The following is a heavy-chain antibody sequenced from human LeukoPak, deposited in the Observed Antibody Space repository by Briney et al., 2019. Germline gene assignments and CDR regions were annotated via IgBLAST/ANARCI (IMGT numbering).Heavy chain of an antibody. CDR3: ARVFSSSWHYYYYYMDV. J-gene: IGHJ6*03. Sequence: GGSLRLSCAASGFTFSSYAMHWVRQAPGKGLEWVAVISYDGSNKYYADSVKGRFTISRDNSKNTLYLQMNSLRAEDTAVYYCARVFSSSWHYYYYYMDVWGKGTTVTISS. CDR2: ISYDGSNK. D-gene: IGHD6-13*01. V-gene: IGHV3-30*04. CDR1: GFTFSSYA.